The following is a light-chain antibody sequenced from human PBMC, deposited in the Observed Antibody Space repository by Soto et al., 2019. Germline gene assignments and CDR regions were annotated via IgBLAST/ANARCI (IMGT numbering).Light chain of an antibody. CDR2: DVS. CDR3: CSYAGSDTFT. Sequence: QSALTQPRSVSGSPGQSVTISCTGPSSDVGGHNYVSWYQQYPGKAPKLMIYDVSKRPSGVPDRFSGSKSGNTASLTISGLHAEDEADYHCCSYAGSDTFTFGGGTKLTVL. J-gene: IGLJ2*01. V-gene: IGLV2-11*01. CDR1: SSDVGGHNY.